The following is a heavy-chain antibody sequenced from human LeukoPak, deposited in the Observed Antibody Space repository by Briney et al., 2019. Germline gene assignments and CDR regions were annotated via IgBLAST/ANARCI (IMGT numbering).Heavy chain of an antibody. CDR1: GFTFSSYA. CDR3: ARGLHYSDDY. D-gene: IGHD2-21*01. J-gene: IGHJ4*02. Sequence: GGSLRLSCAASGFTFSSYAMHWVRQAPGKGLEYASAISSNGGSTYYANSVKGRFTISRDNSKNTLYLQMGSLRAEDMAVYYCARGLHYSDDYWGQGTLVTVSS. V-gene: IGHV3-64*01. CDR2: ISSNGGST.